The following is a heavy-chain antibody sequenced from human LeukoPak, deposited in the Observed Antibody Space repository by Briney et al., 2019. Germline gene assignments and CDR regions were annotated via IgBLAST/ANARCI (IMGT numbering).Heavy chain of an antibody. V-gene: IGHV3-74*01. CDR3: ARGLTIFGVVNDAFDI. CDR1: GFTFSSYW. CDR2: INSDGSST. Sequence: GGSLRLSCAASGFTFSSYWMHWVRQAPGKGLVWVSLINSDGSSTICADSVKGRFTISRDNVKNTLYLQMNSLRAEDTAVYYCARGLTIFGVVNDAFDIWGRGTMVTVSS. J-gene: IGHJ3*02. D-gene: IGHD3-3*01.